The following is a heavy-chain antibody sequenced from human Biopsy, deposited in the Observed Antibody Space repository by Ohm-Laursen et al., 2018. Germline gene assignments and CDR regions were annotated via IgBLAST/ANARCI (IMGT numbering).Heavy chain of an antibody. CDR3: ARDRGYYSDRTVPGYFDL. CDR1: GYSISSGYY. V-gene: IGHV4-61*03. D-gene: IGHD3-22*01. CDR2: VYYTGST. J-gene: IGHJ2*01. Sequence: SDTLSLTCAVSGYSISSGYYWGWIRQPPGKGLQWIGYVYYTGSTDYNPSLQSRVTISVDTSKNHFSLRLRSVTPADTAIYYCARDRGYYSDRTVPGYFDLWGRGTLVTVSS.